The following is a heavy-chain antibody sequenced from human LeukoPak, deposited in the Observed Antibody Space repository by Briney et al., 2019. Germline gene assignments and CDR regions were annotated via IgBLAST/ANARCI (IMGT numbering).Heavy chain of an antibody. CDR1: GYSINSGYY. CDR2: MYHTGST. J-gene: IGHJ3*02. V-gene: IGHV4-38-2*01. Sequence: SETLSLTCAVSGYSINSGYYWGWIRQPPGKGLEWIGSMYHTGSTYYNPSLKSRVTISVDTSKNQFSLKLSSVTAADTAVYYCARARVEMTTNDAFDIWGQGTMVTVSS. CDR3: ARARVEMTTNDAFDI. D-gene: IGHD5-24*01.